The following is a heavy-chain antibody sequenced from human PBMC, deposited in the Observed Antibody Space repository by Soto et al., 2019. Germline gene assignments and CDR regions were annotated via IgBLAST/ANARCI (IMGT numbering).Heavy chain of an antibody. D-gene: IGHD6-13*01. V-gene: IGHV4-59*01. CDR1: GDSISSYY. Sequence: PSETLSLTCTVSGDSISSYYWSWIRQPPGKGLEWIGYIYYSGSTNYNPSLKSRVTISVDTSKNQFSLKLSSVTAADTAVYYCARSRVRSSSWDPNWFDPWGQGTLVTVSS. J-gene: IGHJ5*02. CDR3: ARSRVRSSSWDPNWFDP. CDR2: IYYSGST.